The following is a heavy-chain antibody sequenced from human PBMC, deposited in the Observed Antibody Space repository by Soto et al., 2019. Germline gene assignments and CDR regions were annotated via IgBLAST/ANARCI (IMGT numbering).Heavy chain of an antibody. Sequence: GGSLRLSCTASGFTFSSYGMHWVRQAPGKVLEWVAVIWYDGSNKYYADSVKGRFTISRDNAKNSLYLQMSSLRAEDTAVYYCARDESSASRGMDVWGQGTTVNVSS. J-gene: IGHJ6*02. CDR1: GFTFSSYG. V-gene: IGHV3-33*01. D-gene: IGHD6-25*01. CDR2: IWYDGSNK. CDR3: ARDESSASRGMDV.